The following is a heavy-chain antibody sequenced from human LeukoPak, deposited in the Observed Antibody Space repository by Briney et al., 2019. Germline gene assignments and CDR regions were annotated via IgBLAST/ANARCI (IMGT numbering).Heavy chain of an antibody. D-gene: IGHD6-13*01. J-gene: IGHJ2*01. V-gene: IGHV3-7*01. Sequence: GGSLRLSCAASGFTFSSYWMSWVRQAPGKGLEWVANIKQDGSEKYYVDSVKGRFTISRDNAKNSLYLQMNSLRAEDTAAYYCARGIAAAGYWYFDLWGRGTLVTVSS. CDR2: IKQDGSEK. CDR1: GFTFSSYW. CDR3: ARGIAAAGYWYFDL.